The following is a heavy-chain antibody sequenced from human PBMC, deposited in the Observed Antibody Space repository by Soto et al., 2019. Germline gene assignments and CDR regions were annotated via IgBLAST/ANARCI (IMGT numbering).Heavy chain of an antibody. CDR2: ISSHSRNT. V-gene: IGHV3-48*02. D-gene: IGHD3-3*01. CDR1: GFTFSSDS. J-gene: IGHJ6*02. Sequence: EVLLVESGGGLVQPGGSLRLSCTASGFTFSSDSMNWVRQAPGQGLEWVSYISSHSRNTHYADSVKGRFTISRDNARNSLYPQMNSLRDEDTAVYLCATYYDEVYYDGMAVWGQGTTAIVSS. CDR3: ATYYDEVYYDGMAV.